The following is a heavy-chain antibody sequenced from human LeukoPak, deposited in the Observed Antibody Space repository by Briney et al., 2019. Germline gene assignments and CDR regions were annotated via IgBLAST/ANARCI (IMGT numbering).Heavy chain of an antibody. D-gene: IGHD2-8*02. V-gene: IGHV3-23*01. CDR2: IFPSGGEI. CDR3: ATYRQVLLPFES. J-gene: IGHJ4*02. Sequence: PGGSLRLSCAASGFTFGTFAMSWVRHPPGKGLEWVSSIFPSGGEIHYADSVRGRFTISRDNSKSTLSLQMNSLRAEDTAIYYCATYRQVLLPFESWGQGTLVTVSS. CDR1: GFTFGTFA.